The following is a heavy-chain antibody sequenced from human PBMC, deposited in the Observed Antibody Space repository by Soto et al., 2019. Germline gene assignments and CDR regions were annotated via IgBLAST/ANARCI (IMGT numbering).Heavy chain of an antibody. Sequence: KVSCKASGYTFTSYGISWVRQAPGQGLERMGWIGAYNGNTNYAQKLQGRVTMTTDTSTSTAYMELRSLRSDDTAVYYCARNANYYERRRYWILIDYWGPGPLRTV. J-gene: IGHJ4*02. CDR2: IGAYNGNT. V-gene: IGHV1-18*01. D-gene: IGHD3-22*01. CDR1: GYTFTSYG. CDR3: ARNANYYERRRYWILIDY.